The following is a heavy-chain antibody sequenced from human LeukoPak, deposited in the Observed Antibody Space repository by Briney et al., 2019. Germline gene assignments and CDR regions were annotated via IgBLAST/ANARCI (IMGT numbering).Heavy chain of an antibody. Sequence: ASVKVSCKASGGTFSSYAISWVRQAPGQGLEWMGGIIPIFGTANYAQKFQGRVTITADESTSTAYMELSSLRSEDTAVYYCARGDGDYTYISWFDPWGQGTLVTVSS. J-gene: IGHJ5*02. CDR3: ARGDGDYTYISWFDP. CDR1: GGTFSSYA. D-gene: IGHD4-17*01. V-gene: IGHV1-69*13. CDR2: IIPIFGTA.